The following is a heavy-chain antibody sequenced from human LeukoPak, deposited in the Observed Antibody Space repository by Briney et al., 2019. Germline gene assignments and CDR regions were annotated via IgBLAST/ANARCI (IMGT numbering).Heavy chain of an antibody. CDR3: AKDHLVAVAGYFDY. CDR2: IRYDGSNK. D-gene: IGHD6-19*01. CDR1: GFTFSGYG. Sequence: GGSLRLSCAASGFTFSGYGMHWVRQAPGKGLEWVAFIRYDGSNKYYADSVKGRFTISRDNSKNTLYLQMNSLRAEDTAVYYCAKDHLVAVAGYFDYWGQGTLVTVSS. V-gene: IGHV3-30*02. J-gene: IGHJ4*02.